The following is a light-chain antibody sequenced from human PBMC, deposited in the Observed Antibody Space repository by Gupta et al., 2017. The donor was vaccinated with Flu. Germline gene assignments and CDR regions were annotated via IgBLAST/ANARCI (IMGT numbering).Light chain of an antibody. J-gene: IGKJ4*01. V-gene: IGKV4-1*01. CDR3: QQYYTTPLT. CDR2: WAS. Sequence: NCRSSQSVFFSSNNKNYLTWYQHKPGQPPKLLIYWASTREPGVPDRFSGSGSGTDFTLTINSLQAEDVAVYYCQQYYTTPLTFGGGTKVEIK. CDR1: QSVFFSSNNKNY.